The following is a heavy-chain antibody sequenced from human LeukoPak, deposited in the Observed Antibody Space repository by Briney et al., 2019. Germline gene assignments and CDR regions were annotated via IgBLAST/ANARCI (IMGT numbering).Heavy chain of an antibody. V-gene: IGHV3-7*01. J-gene: IGHJ4*02. CDR1: GFTFSRFW. CDR3: SGRHSSRNPWAY. D-gene: IGHD2-2*01. CDR2: VKPDGSEK. Sequence: PGGSLRLSCAASGFTFSRFWMNWVRQAPGRGLEWVANVKPDGSEKYYVDSVRGRFTISRDNAKNSVFLQMNSLRAEDTAVYYCSGRHSSRNPWAYWGQGTLVSVSS.